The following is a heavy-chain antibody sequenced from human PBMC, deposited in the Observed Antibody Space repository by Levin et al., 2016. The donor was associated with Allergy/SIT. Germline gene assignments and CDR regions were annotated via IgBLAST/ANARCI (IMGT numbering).Heavy chain of an antibody. CDR2: ISYDGSNK. J-gene: IGHJ6*03. CDR1: GFTFSSYA. V-gene: IGHV3-30-3*01. CDR3: ARDPRHWSGYYINYYYYMDV. D-gene: IGHD3-3*01. Sequence: GESLKISCAASGFTFSSYAMHWVRQAPGKGLEWVAVISYDGSNKYYADSVKGRFTISRDNSKNTLYLQMNSLRAEDTAVYYCARDPRHWSGYYINYYYYMDVWGKGTTVTVSS.